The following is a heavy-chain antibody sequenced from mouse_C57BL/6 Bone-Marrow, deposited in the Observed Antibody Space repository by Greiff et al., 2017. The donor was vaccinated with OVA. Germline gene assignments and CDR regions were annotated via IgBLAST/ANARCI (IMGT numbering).Heavy chain of an antibody. CDR2: IDPSDSYT. CDR3: ASKVGYNEGDY. Sequence: QVQLQQPGAELVRPGTSVKLSCKASGYTFTSYWMHWVKQRPGQGLEWIGVIDPSDSYTNYNQKFKGKATLTVDPSSSTAYMQLSSLTSEDSEVYYCASKVGYNEGDYWGQGTTLTVSS. CDR1: GYTFTSYW. D-gene: IGHD2-2*01. J-gene: IGHJ2*01. V-gene: IGHV1-59*01.